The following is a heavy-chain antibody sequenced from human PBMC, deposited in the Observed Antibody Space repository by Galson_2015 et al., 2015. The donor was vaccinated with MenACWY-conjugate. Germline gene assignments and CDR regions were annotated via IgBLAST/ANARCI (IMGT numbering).Heavy chain of an antibody. CDR3: ARDFISSKDQPSPDY. J-gene: IGHJ4*02. D-gene: IGHD6-13*01. Sequence: LRLSCAASGFTFDAYGMSWVRQAPGKGLEWVSGINWNGGSTGYADSVKGRFTISRDNAKNSLYLQMNSLRAEDTALYYCARDFISSKDQPSPDYWGQGTLVTVSS. CDR2: INWNGGST. V-gene: IGHV3-20*04. CDR1: GFTFDAYG.